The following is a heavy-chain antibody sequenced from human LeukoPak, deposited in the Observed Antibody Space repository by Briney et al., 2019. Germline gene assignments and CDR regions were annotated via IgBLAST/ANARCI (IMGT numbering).Heavy chain of an antibody. V-gene: IGHV1-18*01. CDR2: ISGYNGNI. D-gene: IGHD3-22*01. Sequence: GASVKVSCKASGYTFTSHGVTWVRQAPGQGLEWMGWISGYNGNINYGQKFQDRVTMTTDTSTNTAYMELRSLRSDDTAVYYCTRARGYYESSDYYYPWGDFDYWGQGTLVTASS. CDR1: GYTFTSHG. J-gene: IGHJ4*02. CDR3: TRARGYYESSDYYYPWGDFDY.